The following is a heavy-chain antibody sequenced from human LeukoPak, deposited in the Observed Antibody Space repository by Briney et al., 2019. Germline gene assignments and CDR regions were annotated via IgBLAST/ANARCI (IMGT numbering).Heavy chain of an antibody. Sequence: SETLSLTCAVYGGSFSGYYWSWIRQPPGKGLEWIGEINHSGSTNYNPSLKSRVSISIDTSKNQFSLKLNSVTAADTAVYYCARADSVLPSSVDYWGQGTLVTVSS. CDR1: GGSFSGYY. CDR2: INHSGST. D-gene: IGHD4/OR15-4a*01. J-gene: IGHJ4*02. V-gene: IGHV4-34*09. CDR3: ARADSVLPSSVDY.